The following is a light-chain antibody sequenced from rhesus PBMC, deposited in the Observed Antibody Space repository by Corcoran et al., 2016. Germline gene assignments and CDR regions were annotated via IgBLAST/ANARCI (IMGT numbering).Light chain of an antibody. Sequence: DIQMTQSPSSLSASVGDRVTITCRASQGISNWLAWYQQKPGKAPKLLIYRASNLETGGPSRFSGSGSGTDFTLTISSLKPEDIATYYCQQHDNSPYSFGQGTKVEIK. CDR1: QGISNW. J-gene: IGKJ2*01. CDR3: QQHDNSPYS. CDR2: RAS. V-gene: IGKV1-69*01.